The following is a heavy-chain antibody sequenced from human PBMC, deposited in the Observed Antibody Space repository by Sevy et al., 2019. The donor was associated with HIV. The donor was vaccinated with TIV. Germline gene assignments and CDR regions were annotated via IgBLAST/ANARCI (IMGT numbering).Heavy chain of an antibody. Sequence: VGSLRLSCAASGFSFSSAWMNWVRQTPGKGLEWVGRIKSKTDGETTDYTAPVKGRFTMSRDDSKNTVYLQMNSLKIEDTAVYYCSPGRGYGDYWGQGTLVTVSS. CDR2: IKSKTDGETT. CDR3: SPGRGYGDY. CDR1: GFSFSSAW. J-gene: IGHJ4*02. V-gene: IGHV3-15*07. D-gene: IGHD3-22*01.